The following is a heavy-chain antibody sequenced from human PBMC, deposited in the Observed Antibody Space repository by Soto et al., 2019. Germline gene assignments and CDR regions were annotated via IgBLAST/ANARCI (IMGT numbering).Heavy chain of an antibody. CDR2: INAGNGNT. CDR3: ARKLLGFGYNDY. J-gene: IGHJ4*02. Sequence: GASVKVSCKASGYTFTSYAMHWVRQAPGQRLEWMGWINAGNGNTKYSQKFQGRVTITRDTSASTAYMELSSLRSEDTAVYYCARKLLGFGYNDYWGQGTLVTVSS. V-gene: IGHV1-3*01. CDR1: GYTFTSYA. D-gene: IGHD3-10*01.